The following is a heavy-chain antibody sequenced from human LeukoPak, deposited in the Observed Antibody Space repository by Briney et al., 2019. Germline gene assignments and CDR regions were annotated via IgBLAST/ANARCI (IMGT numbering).Heavy chain of an antibody. J-gene: IGHJ4*02. CDR3: VRDRELFY. D-gene: IGHD3-10*01. CDR1: GVSISSSSYY. V-gene: IGHV4-39*02. CDR2: IYYSGST. Sequence: SETLSLTCTVSGVSISSSSYYWGWIRQPPGKGLEWIGSIYYSGSTYYNPSLKSRVTISVDTSKNQFSLKLSSVTAADTAVYYCVRDRELFYWGQGILVTVSS.